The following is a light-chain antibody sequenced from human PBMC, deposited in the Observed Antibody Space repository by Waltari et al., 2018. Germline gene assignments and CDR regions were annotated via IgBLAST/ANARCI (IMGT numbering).Light chain of an antibody. CDR2: GEN. J-gene: IGLJ2*01. CDR3: NSRDTSGGRRHVV. Sequence: SSELTQDPAVSVALGQTVRITCQGDSLRDYYATWYQQKPGQAPVLVIHGENNRTSGLPDRFPGSNSGNTASLTITGAQAEDEADYFCNSRDTSGGRRHVVFGGGTKLTVL. V-gene: IGLV3-19*01. CDR1: SLRDYY.